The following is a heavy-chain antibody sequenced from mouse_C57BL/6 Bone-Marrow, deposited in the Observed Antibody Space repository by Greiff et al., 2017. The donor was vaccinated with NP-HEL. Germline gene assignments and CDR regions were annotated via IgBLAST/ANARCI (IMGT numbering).Heavy chain of an antibody. CDR1: GYTFTSYW. V-gene: IGHV1-50*01. J-gene: IGHJ4*01. CDR3: ARSDGYYLYYAMDY. Sequence: QVQLQQPGAELVKPGASVKLSCKASGYTFTSYWMQWVKQRPGQGLEWIGEIDPSDSYTNYNQKFKGKATLTVDTSSSTAYMQLSSLTSEDSAVYYCARSDGYYLYYAMDYWGQGTSVTVSS. D-gene: IGHD2-3*01. CDR2: IDPSDSYT.